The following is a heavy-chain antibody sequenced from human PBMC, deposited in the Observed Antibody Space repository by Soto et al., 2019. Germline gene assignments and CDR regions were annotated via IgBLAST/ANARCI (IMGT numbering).Heavy chain of an antibody. CDR2: ISYNSRVI. Sequence: EVKLVESGGGLVQPGRSLRISCAASGFSFHDYVMHWVRQGPGKGLEWVSGISYNSRVIDYADSVKGRFTISRDNAENSLYLQMNSLTPEDTALYYCVTPNSDSFSEGFNLWGQGTMVTVSS. CDR1: GFSFHDYV. CDR3: VTPNSDSFSEGFNL. D-gene: IGHD1-26*01. V-gene: IGHV3-9*01. J-gene: IGHJ3*01.